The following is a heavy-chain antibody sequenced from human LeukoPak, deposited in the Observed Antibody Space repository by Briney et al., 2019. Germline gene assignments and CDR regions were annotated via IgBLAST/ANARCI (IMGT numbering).Heavy chain of an antibody. Sequence: SETLSLTCAVYGGSFSGYYRSWIRQPPGKGPEWIGEINHSGSTNYNPSLKSRVTISVDTSKNQFSLKLSSVTAADTAVYYCARGRYYDYVWGSYRPPGGRGYYFDYWGQGTLVTVSS. V-gene: IGHV4-34*01. CDR3: ARGRYYDYVWGSYRPPGGRGYYFDY. D-gene: IGHD3-16*02. J-gene: IGHJ4*02. CDR2: INHSGST. CDR1: GGSFSGYY.